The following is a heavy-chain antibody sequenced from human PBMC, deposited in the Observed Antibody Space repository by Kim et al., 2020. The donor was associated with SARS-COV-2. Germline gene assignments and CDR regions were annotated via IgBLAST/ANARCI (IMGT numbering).Heavy chain of an antibody. CDR3: ARRMASGMYFFDY. V-gene: IGHV3-48*01. J-gene: IGHJ4*01. CDR1: GFTFSSYT. CDR2: ISGSGTTI. D-gene: IGHD1-1*01. Sequence: GGSLRLSCAASGFTFSSYTMSWVRQAPGEGLKWVSYISGSGTTIYYADSVKGRFTIYRDNANNSLHLVMSDLRGEDTAVYYCARRMASGMYFFDYWGRGNLVTVSS.